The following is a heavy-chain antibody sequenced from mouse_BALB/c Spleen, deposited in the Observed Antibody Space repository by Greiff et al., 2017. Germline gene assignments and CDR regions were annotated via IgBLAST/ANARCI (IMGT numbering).Heavy chain of an antibody. CDR2: ISSGSSTI. Sequence: EVHLVESGGGLVQPGGSRKLSCAASGFTFSSFGMHWVRQAPEKGLEWVAYISSGSSTIYYADTVKGRFTISRDNPKNTLFLQMTSLRSEDTAMYYCARSSIYYGAMDYWGQGTSVTVSS. CDR1: GFTFSSFG. V-gene: IGHV5-17*02. CDR3: ARSSIYYGAMDY. D-gene: IGHD2-1*01. J-gene: IGHJ4*01.